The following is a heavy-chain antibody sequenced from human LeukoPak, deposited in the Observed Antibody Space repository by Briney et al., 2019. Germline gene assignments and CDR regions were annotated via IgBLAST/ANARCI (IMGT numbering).Heavy chain of an antibody. J-gene: IGHJ4*02. D-gene: IGHD6-13*01. Sequence: AGGSLRLSCTASGFTFGDYAMTWVRQAPGKGLEWIGYIYYSGSTYYNPSLKSRVTISVDTSKNQFSLKLSSVTAADTAVYYCASTASLYNIAAAYFDYWGQGTLVTVSS. V-gene: IGHV4-59*12. CDR2: IYYSGST. CDR1: GFTFGDYA. CDR3: ASTASLYNIAAAYFDY.